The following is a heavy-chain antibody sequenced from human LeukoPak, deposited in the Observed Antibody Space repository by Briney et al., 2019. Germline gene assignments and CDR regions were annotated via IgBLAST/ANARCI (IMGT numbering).Heavy chain of an antibody. D-gene: IGHD6-19*01. CDR1: GFTFSRDS. J-gene: IGHJ4*02. V-gene: IGHV3-48*01. Sequence: GGXXXXSCXASGFTFSRDSXNWVRXAPGXXXEXVSYINGGGSPIYYADSVKGRFTISRDNSKNTLYLQMNSLRAEDTAVYYCARDGGVAGPSWGQGTLVTVSS. CDR3: ARDGGVAGPS. CDR2: INGGGSPI.